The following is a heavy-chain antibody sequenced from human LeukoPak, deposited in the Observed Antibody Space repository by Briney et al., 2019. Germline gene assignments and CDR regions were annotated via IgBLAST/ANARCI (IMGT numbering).Heavy chain of an antibody. D-gene: IGHD1-26*01. Sequence: SETLSLTCTVSGGSISSYYWSWIRQPPGKGLEWIGYIYYSGSTNYNPSLKSRVTISIDTSKNQFSLKLSSVTAADTAVYYCVKHSGSYYWFDYWGQGTLVTVSS. CDR1: GGSISSYY. CDR2: IYYSGST. V-gene: IGHV4-59*08. J-gene: IGHJ4*02. CDR3: VKHSGSYYWFDY.